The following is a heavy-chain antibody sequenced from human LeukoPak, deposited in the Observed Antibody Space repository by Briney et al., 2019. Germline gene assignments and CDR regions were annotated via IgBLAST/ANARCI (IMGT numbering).Heavy chain of an antibody. CDR3: AKGIAAAEGFDP. CDR1: GFTFSSHG. V-gene: IGHV3-30*18. CDR2: ISYDGSNK. Sequence: GGSLRLSCAASGFTFSSHGMHWVRQAPGKGLEWVALISYDGSNKYYADSVKGRFTISRDNSKNTLYLQMNSLRAEDTAVYYCAKGIAAAEGFDPWGQGTLVTVSS. J-gene: IGHJ5*02. D-gene: IGHD6-13*01.